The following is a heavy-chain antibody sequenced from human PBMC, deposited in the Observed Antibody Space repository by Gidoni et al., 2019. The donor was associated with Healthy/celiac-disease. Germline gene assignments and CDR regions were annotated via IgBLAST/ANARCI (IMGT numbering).Heavy chain of an antibody. J-gene: IGHJ6*02. CDR2: IYYSGST. CDR1: GGSISSSSYY. V-gene: IGHV4-39*07. CDR3: ARAQAPAALMDV. Sequence: QLQLQESGPGLVKPSETLSLTCTVSGGSISSSSYYWGWIRQPPGKGLEWIGSIYYSGSTYYNPSLKSRVTISVDTSKNQFSLKLSSVTAADTAVYYCARAQAPAALMDVWGQGTTVTVSS. D-gene: IGHD6-13*01.